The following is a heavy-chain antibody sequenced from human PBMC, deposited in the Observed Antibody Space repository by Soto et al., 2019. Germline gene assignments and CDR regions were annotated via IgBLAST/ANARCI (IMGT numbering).Heavy chain of an antibody. V-gene: IGHV4-59*08. CDR3: ARHTPAISISDH. CDR2: IYYSGST. J-gene: IGHJ4*02. CDR1: GGSISSYY. D-gene: IGHD2-15*01. Sequence: SETLSLTCTVSGGSISSYYWSWIRQPPGKGLEWIENIYYSGSTYYNPSLKSRVTISVDTSKNQFSLKLSSVTAADTAVYYCARHTPAISISDHWGQGTLVTVSS.